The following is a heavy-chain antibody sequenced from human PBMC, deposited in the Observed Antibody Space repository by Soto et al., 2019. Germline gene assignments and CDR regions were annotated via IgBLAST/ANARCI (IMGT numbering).Heavy chain of an antibody. CDR1: GYTFTSYD. J-gene: IGHJ6*02. V-gene: IGHV1-8*01. CDR3: ARGLQQLAPYYYYGMDV. Sequence: GASVKVSCKASGYTFTSYDINWVRQATGQGVEWMGWMNPNSGNTGYAQKFQGRVTMTRNTSISTAYMELSSLRSEDTAVYYCARGLQQLAPYYYYGMDVWGQGTTVTVSS. D-gene: IGHD6-6*01. CDR2: MNPNSGNT.